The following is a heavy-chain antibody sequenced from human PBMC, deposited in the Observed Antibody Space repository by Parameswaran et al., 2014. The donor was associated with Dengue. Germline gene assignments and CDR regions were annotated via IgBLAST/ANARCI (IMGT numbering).Heavy chain of an antibody. J-gene: IGHJ6*02. V-gene: IGHV1-46*01. CDR3: ARDWEPSMVTGALDV. Sequence: WVRQAPGQGLEWMGIINPSGGSTSYAQKFQGRVTMTRDTSTSTVYMELSSLRSEDTAVYYCARDWEPSMVTGALDVWGQGTTVTVSS. CDR2: INPSGGST. D-gene: IGHD5-18*01.